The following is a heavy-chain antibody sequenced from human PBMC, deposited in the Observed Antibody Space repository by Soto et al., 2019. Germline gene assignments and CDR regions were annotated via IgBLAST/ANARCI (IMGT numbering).Heavy chain of an antibody. Sequence: QVQLVQSGAEVKKPGSSVKVSCKAPGGTFSRYTINWVRQAPGHGLEWMGRFVPKIGSINFIRKFQGRITLTPEKSKLTSFFDLSSLRPEDTAVYYCTRGGRELKWNDGNFEYWGQGTQVTVSS. CDR1: GGTFSRYT. D-gene: IGHD1-20*01. J-gene: IGHJ4*02. V-gene: IGHV1-69*02. CDR2: FVPKIGSI. CDR3: TRGGRELKWNDGNFEY.